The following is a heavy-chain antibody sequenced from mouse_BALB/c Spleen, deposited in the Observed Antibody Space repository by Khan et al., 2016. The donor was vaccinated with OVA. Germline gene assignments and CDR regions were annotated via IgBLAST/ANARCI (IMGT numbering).Heavy chain of an antibody. CDR2: ISYSGNT. CDR3: ARIYGGDFDY. V-gene: IGHV3-2*02. D-gene: IGHD1-1*01. J-gene: IGHJ2*01. Sequence: EVQLQESGPGLVKPSQSLSLTCTVTGYSITSDYAWNWIRQLPGNKLEWMGYISYSGNTKYNQSLKSRISITRDTSKNQFFLQLNSVTTEDTATYYCARIYGGDFDYWGQGTTVTVSS. CDR1: GYSITSDYA.